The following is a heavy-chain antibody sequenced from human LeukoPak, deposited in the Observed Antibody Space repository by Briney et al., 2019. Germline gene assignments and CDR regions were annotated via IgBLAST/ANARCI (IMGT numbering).Heavy chain of an antibody. CDR1: GFTFSSYG. J-gene: IGHJ4*02. D-gene: IGHD6-13*01. CDR2: IRYDGSNK. V-gene: IGHV3-30*02. Sequence: GGSLRLSCAASGFTFSSYGMHWVRQAPGKGLEGVAFIRYDGSNKYYADSGKGRFTISRDNSKNTLYLQMNSLRAEDTAVYYCAKDPEVRRVSGIAAAGPPFDYWGQGTLVTVSS. CDR3: AKDPEVRRVSGIAAAGPPFDY.